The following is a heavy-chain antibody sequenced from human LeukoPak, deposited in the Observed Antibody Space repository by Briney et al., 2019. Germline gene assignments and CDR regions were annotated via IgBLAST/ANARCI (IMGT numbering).Heavy chain of an antibody. Sequence: ASVRVSCKASGYTFTSYYMHWVRQAPGQGLEWMGIINPNGGSATYAQKFQGRVTMTRETSTSTVYMELSSLRSEDTAVYYCAILRYNWNNLDPWGQGTLVTVSS. V-gene: IGHV1-46*01. CDR1: GYTFTSYY. J-gene: IGHJ5*02. D-gene: IGHD1-1*01. CDR3: AILRYNWNNLDP. CDR2: INPNGGSA.